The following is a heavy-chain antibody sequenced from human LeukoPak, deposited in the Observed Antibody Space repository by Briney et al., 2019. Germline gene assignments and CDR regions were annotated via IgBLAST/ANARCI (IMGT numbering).Heavy chain of an antibody. CDR1: GLSFSNAW. CDR2: ISGSGGST. D-gene: IGHD6-13*01. J-gene: IGHJ6*02. Sequence: GGSLRLSCAASGLSFSNAWMNWVRQAPGKGLEWVSAISGSGGSTYYADSVKGRFTISRDNSKNTLYLQMNSLRAEDTAVYYCAKAIYSSSRMDVWGQGTTVTVSS. V-gene: IGHV3-23*01. CDR3: AKAIYSSSRMDV.